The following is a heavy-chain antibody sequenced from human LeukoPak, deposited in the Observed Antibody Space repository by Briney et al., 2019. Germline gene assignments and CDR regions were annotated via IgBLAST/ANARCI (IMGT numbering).Heavy chain of an antibody. V-gene: IGHV4-59*11. CDR1: GGSISSQY. CDR2: IYYSGST. Sequence: SETLSLTCTVSGGSISSQYWSWIRQPPGKGLEWIGYIYYSGSTNYNPSLKSRVTISVDTSKNQFSLKLSSVTAADTAVYYCARDRHCSSTSCLDWYFDLWGRGTLVTVSS. J-gene: IGHJ2*01. CDR3: ARDRHCSSTSCLDWYFDL. D-gene: IGHD2-2*01.